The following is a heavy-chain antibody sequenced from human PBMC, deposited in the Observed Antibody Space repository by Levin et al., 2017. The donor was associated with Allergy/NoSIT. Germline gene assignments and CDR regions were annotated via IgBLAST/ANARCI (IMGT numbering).Heavy chain of an antibody. V-gene: IGHV1-3*01. D-gene: IGHD6-19*01. CDR2: INAGNGNT. CDR1: GYTFTSYA. CDR3: ARSCGGYVYFQH. J-gene: IGHJ1*01. Sequence: VASVKVSCKASGYTFTSYAMHWVRQAPGQRLEWMGWINAGNGNTKYSQKFQGRVTITRDTSASTAYMELSSLRSEDTAVYYCARSCGGYVYFQHWGQGTLVTVSS.